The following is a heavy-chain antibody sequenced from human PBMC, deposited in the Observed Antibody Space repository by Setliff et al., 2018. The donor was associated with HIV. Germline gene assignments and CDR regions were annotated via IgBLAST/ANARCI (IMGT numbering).Heavy chain of an antibody. Sequence: PSETLSLTCSVTGGSIINYFWGWIRLPPGKGLEWIGYIYYSGSTDYNPSLKSRVTISVDTSKNQVSLKLNSVTAAATAVYYCARSPGVDTNMAFDYWGQGTLVTVSS. CDR2: IYYSGST. J-gene: IGHJ4*02. D-gene: IGHD5-18*01. CDR1: GGSIINYF. CDR3: ARSPGVDTNMAFDY. V-gene: IGHV4-59*01.